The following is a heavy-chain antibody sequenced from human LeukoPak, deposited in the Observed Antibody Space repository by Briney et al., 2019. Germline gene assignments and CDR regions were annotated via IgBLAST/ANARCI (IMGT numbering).Heavy chain of an antibody. CDR3: ARANIVAAGTGYYYYGMDV. Sequence: GGSLRLSCAASGFTFSTYWMHWVRQAPGKGLVWVSRINSGGSTTTYADSVKGRFTISRDNAKNTLYLQMNSLRAEDTAVYYCARANIVAAGTGYYYYGMDVWGQGTTVTVSS. CDR2: INSGGSTT. J-gene: IGHJ6*02. D-gene: IGHD6-13*01. CDR1: GFTFSTYW. V-gene: IGHV3-74*01.